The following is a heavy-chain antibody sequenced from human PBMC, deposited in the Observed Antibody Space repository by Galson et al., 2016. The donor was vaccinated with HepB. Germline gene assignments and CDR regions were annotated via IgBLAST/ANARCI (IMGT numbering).Heavy chain of an antibody. J-gene: IGHJ4*02. V-gene: IGHV3-21*01. D-gene: IGHD1-26*01. Sequence: SLRLSCAASGFTFRRYSMMWVRQAPGKGLEWVSSISSTSSNIYYTDSVKGRFTISRDNAKNSLDLHMSSLRAEDTAVYYCASGADSGSYPDYWGQGAWVSVSS. CDR2: ISSTSSNI. CDR1: GFTFRRYS. CDR3: ASGADSGSYPDY.